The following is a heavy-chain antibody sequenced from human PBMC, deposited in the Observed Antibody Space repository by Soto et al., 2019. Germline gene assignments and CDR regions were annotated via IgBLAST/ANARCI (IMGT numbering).Heavy chain of an antibody. CDR2: IIPILGIA. CDR3: AGDGGGVVVPAADWYFDL. J-gene: IGHJ2*01. CDR1: GGTFSSYT. D-gene: IGHD2-2*01. V-gene: IGHV1-69*02. Sequence: QVQLVQSGAEVKKPGSSVKVSCKASGGTFSSYTISWVRQAPGQGLEWMGRIIPILGIANYAQKFQGRVTISAEKSPSTAYMGLGSLRSEDTGVYYCAGDGGGVVVPAADWYFDLWGRGTLVTVSS.